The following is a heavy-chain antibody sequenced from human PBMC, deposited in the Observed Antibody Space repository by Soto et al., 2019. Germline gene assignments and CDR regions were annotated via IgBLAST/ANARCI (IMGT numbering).Heavy chain of an antibody. CDR2: INHSAST. Sequence: QVQLQQGGAGLLKPSETLSLTCAVYGGSFSGYYWSWIRQPPGRGLEWIWEINHSASTNSNPSLKSRVIGSVDKSKNQFSLKLSSVTAADTAVYYCARGRRFLEWLVSLLPKDYFEYWGQGTLVTVSS. CDR1: GGSFSGYY. J-gene: IGHJ4*02. CDR3: ARGRRFLEWLVSLLPKDYFEY. V-gene: IGHV4-34*01. D-gene: IGHD3-3*01.